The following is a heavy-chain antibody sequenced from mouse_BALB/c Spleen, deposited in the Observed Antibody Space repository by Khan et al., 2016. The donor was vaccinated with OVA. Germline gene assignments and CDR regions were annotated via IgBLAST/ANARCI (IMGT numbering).Heavy chain of an antibody. CDR1: GFSLTTYG. CDR2: IWSGGST. V-gene: IGHV2-4-1*01. J-gene: IGHJ3*01. CDR3: ARNSYRYAFTY. D-gene: IGHD2-14*01. Sequence: VQLQESGPGLVQPSQSLSITCTVSGFSLTTYGVHWVRQSPGKGLAWLGVIWSGGSTDYNAAFISRLSISKDNSKSQVFFKMNSLQADDTAIYYCARNSYRYAFTYWGQGTLVTVSA.